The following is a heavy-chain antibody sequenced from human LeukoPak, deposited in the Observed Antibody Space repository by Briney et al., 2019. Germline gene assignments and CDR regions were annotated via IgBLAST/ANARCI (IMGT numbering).Heavy chain of an antibody. CDR2: ISGSANRI. CDR3: AKDADISVELVVISSFDS. Sequence: GGTLRLSCAASGFIFSTYGMNWVRQTPGKGLEWVSAISGSANRIYHADSVKGRFTISRDNSKNMLYLQMNSLRAEDTALYYCAKDADISVELVVISSFDSWGQGTLVTVSS. V-gene: IGHV3-23*01. D-gene: IGHD3-22*01. J-gene: IGHJ4*02. CDR1: GFIFSTYG.